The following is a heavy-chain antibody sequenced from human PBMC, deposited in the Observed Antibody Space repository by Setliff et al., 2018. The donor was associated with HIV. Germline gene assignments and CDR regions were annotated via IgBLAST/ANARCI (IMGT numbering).Heavy chain of an antibody. CDR1: GGSTSSGSYY. Sequence: SETLSLTCTVSGGSTSSGSYYWSWIRQPAGKGLEWIERIYTSGSTNYNPSLKSRVTISVDTSKNQFSLKLSSVTAADTAVYYCARDGRDRTTVTIYSLYGMDVWGQGTTVTVSS. J-gene: IGHJ6*02. CDR2: IYTSGST. D-gene: IGHD4-17*01. CDR3: ARDGRDRTTVTIYSLYGMDV. V-gene: IGHV4-61*02.